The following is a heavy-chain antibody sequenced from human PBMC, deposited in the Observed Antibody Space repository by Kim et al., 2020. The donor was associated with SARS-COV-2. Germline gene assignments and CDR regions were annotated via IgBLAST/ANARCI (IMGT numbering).Heavy chain of an antibody. CDR3: AAVRGRVDI. CDR2: IRDKANSYTT. D-gene: IGHD2-15*01. Sequence: GGSLRLSCAASGFILSDHQMDWVRQAPGKGLEWVGRIRDKANSYTTEYASSVKGRFTISRDDSKNSLYLQLNSLKTEDTAVYYCAAVRGRVDIWCQGTLGTVSS. CDR1: GFILSDHQ. V-gene: IGHV3-72*01. J-gene: IGHJ4*02.